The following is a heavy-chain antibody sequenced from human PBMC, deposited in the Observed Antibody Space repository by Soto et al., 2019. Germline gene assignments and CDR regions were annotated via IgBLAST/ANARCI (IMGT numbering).Heavy chain of an antibody. CDR3: ARDRARSYGWGDYYYYGRDV. CDR2: ISYDGSNK. Sequence: QVQLVESGGGVVQPGRSLRLSCAASGFTFSSYAMHWVRQAPGKGLEWVAVISYDGSNKYYADSVKGRFTISRDNSKNTLYLQMNSLRAEDTAVYYCARDRARSYGWGDYYYYGRDVWGQGTTVTVSS. V-gene: IGHV3-30-3*01. CDR1: GFTFSSYA. J-gene: IGHJ6*02. D-gene: IGHD5-18*01.